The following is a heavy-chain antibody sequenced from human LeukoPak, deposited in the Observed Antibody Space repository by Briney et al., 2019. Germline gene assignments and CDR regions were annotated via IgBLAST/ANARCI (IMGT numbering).Heavy chain of an antibody. CDR3: ARDGAVAGTRTTGWFDP. Sequence: ASVKVSCKASGYTFSSHDIYWVRQAPGQGLEWMGWISAYNGNTNYAQKFQGRVTMTRDTSISTAYMELSRLRSDDTAVYYCARDGAVAGTRTTGWFDPWGQGTLVTVSS. CDR2: ISAYNGNT. J-gene: IGHJ5*02. D-gene: IGHD6-19*01. CDR1: GYTFSSHD. V-gene: IGHV1-2*02.